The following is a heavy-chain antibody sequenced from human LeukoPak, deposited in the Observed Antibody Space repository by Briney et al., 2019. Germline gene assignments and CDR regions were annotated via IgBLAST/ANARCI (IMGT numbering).Heavy chain of an antibody. Sequence: ASVKVSCKASGYTFTSYYMHWVRQAPGQGLERMGIINPSGGSTSYAQKFQGRVTMTRDMSTSTVYMELSSLRSEDTAVYYCARVKGTTVTTFTRNYYYYYMDVWGKGTTVTVSS. CDR3: ARVKGTTVTTFTRNYYYYYMDV. CDR2: INPSGGST. D-gene: IGHD4-17*01. J-gene: IGHJ6*03. V-gene: IGHV1-46*01. CDR1: GYTFTSYY.